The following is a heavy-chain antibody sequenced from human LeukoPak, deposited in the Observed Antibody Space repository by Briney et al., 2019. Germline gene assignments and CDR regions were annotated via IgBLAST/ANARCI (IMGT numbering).Heavy chain of an antibody. J-gene: IGHJ4*02. CDR3: ARQTSSRYYYDSSGYYYVDY. CDR2: IYAGDSDT. V-gene: IGHV5-51*01. Sequence: GASLKISCKGSGYSFTSYWIGWVRQMPGKGLEWMGIIYAGDSDTRYSPSFQGQVTISADKSISTAYLQWSSLKASDTAMYYCARQTSSRYYYDSSGYYYVDYWGQGTLVTVSS. D-gene: IGHD3-22*01. CDR1: GYSFTSYW.